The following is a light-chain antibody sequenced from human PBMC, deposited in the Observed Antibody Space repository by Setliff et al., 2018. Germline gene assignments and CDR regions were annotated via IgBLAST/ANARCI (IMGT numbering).Light chain of an antibody. V-gene: IGLV2-8*01. CDR3: SSYADSNIFL. J-gene: IGLJ1*01. Sequence: SGSPGQSVTISCTGTSNDVWGHNYVSWYQQHPGKAPQLIIYDVTKRPSGVPDRFSGSKSGNTASLTVSGLQAEDEADYYCSSYADSNIFLFGTGTKV. CDR2: DVT. CDR1: SNDVWGHNY.